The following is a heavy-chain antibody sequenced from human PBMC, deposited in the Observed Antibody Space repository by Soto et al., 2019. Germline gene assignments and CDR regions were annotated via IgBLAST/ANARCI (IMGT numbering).Heavy chain of an antibody. CDR1: GFTVSSNY. J-gene: IGHJ6*03. CDR2: IQSGGIT. CDR3: ARDDAHCSGCRCYAVPMGV. Sequence: EVQLVESGGGLVQPGGSLRLSCAASGFTVSSNYMTWVRQAPGKGLEWVSLIQSGGITYYAGSVKGRFTISRDNSKNTLILQMTSLCVEDTVVYYCARDDAHCSGCRCYAVPMGVWGKGTTVTVSS. D-gene: IGHD2-15*01. V-gene: IGHV3-66*01.